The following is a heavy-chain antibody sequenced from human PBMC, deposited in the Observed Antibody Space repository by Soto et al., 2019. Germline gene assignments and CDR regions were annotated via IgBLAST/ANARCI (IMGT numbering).Heavy chain of an antibody. V-gene: IGHV1-69*04. CDR3: ATSYGSGYRAFDY. Sequence: QVQLVQSGAEVKGPGSSVKVSCKASGDTFNFYSINWVRQAPGLGLEWMGRVNHILIMSNFAQRFQGRVTMTADKSTSTAYMELSGLRSEDTAIYYCATSYGSGYRAFDYWGQGALVTVSS. D-gene: IGHD3-10*01. J-gene: IGHJ4*02. CDR2: VNHILIMS. CDR1: GDTFNFYS.